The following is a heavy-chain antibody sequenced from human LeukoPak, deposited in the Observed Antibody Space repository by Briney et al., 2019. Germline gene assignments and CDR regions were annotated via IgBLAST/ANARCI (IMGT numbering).Heavy chain of an antibody. CDR1: GGSISSYY. CDR3: ARDVRVRGGGWFDP. CDR2: IYTSGST. J-gene: IGHJ5*02. Sequence: PSETLSLTCTVSGGSISSYYWSWIRQPAGKGLEWIGRIYTSGSTNYNPSLKSRVTMSADTSKNQFSLKLSSVTAADTAVYYCARDVRVRGGGWFDPWGQGTLVTVSS. V-gene: IGHV4-4*07. D-gene: IGHD3-10*01.